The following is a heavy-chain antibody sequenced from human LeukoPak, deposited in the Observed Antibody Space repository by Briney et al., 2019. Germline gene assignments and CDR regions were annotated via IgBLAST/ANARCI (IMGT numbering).Heavy chain of an antibody. V-gene: IGHV3-9*01. CDR3: AKGPSVSGYFDY. J-gene: IGHJ4*02. Sequence: GGSLRLSCAASGFTFDDYAMHWVRHTPGKDLEWVSSISWNSVAIVYADSVEGRFTISRDNAKNSLYLQMNSLRAEDTAFYYCAKGPSVSGYFDYWGQGTLVTVSS. CDR2: ISWNSVAI. D-gene: IGHD3-3*01. CDR1: GFTFDDYA.